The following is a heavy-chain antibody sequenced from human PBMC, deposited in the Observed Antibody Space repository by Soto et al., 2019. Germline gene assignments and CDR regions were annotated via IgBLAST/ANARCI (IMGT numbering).Heavy chain of an antibody. V-gene: IGHV3-53*01. Sequence: GGSLRLSCVASGFNVSNSYMHWVRQAPGKGLEWVSVVYRGGSTYYADSMKGRFTISRDNSKNTLFLQMHSLRVEDMAVYYCARRDAREAFDIWGQGTMVTVSS. CDR2: VYRGGST. J-gene: IGHJ3*02. CDR1: GFNVSNSY. CDR3: ARRDAREAFDI.